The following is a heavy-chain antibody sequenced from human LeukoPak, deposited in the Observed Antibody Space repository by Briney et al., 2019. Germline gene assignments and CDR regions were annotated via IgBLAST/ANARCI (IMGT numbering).Heavy chain of an antibody. V-gene: IGHV3-33*06. CDR2: IWYDGSNK. J-gene: IGHJ6*03. CDR3: AKDLYDFWSGFMDV. CDR1: GFTFSSYG. Sequence: GGSLRLSCAASGFTFSSYGMHWVRQAPGKGLEWVAVIWYDGSNKYYANSVKGRFTIFRENSKNTLYLQMNSLRAEDTAVYYCAKDLYDFWSGFMDVWGKGTTVTVSS. D-gene: IGHD3-3*01.